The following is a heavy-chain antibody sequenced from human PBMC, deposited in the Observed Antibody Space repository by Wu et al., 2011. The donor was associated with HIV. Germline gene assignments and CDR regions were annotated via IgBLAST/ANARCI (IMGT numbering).Heavy chain of an antibody. D-gene: IGHD2-2*01. CDR3: ARSGVSAEYYFYYMND. CDR1: GGAFSSYA. Sequence: QVQLVQSGAEVKKPGSSVKVSCTASGGAFSSYAISWVRQAPGQGLEWMGGIIPMFGTANYAQKFQGRVTISTDELTKTAYMELSSLRSEDTAVYYCARSGVSAEYYFYYMNDWGKGTTVTVPS. J-gene: IGHJ6*03. V-gene: IGHV1-69*05. CDR2: IIPMFGTA.